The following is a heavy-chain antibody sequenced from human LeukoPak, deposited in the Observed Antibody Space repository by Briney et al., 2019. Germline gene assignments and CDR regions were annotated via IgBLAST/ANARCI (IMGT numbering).Heavy chain of an antibody. J-gene: IGHJ5*02. Sequence: GGSLRLSCAASGFTFDDYAMHWVRQAPGKGLEWVSGISWNSGSIGYADSVKGQFTISRDNAKNSLYLQMNSLRAEDTALYYCAKDRYSSSGYWFDPWGQGTLVTVSS. CDR1: GFTFDDYA. V-gene: IGHV3-9*01. CDR3: AKDRYSSSGYWFDP. D-gene: IGHD6-6*01. CDR2: ISWNSGSI.